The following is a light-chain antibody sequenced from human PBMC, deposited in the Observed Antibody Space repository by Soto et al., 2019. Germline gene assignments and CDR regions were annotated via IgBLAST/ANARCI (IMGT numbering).Light chain of an antibody. CDR3: QQLRSYPST. CDR1: QDIRNY. J-gene: IGKJ4*01. V-gene: IGKV1-9*01. CDR2: DAS. Sequence: IQLTQSPSSLSASVGDRVTVTCRASQDIRNYLAWYQQKPGKAPKLLICDASTLYSGVPSRFSGSGSGTDFTLTSSGLQPEDFAAYYFQQLRSYPSTFGGGTKVEI.